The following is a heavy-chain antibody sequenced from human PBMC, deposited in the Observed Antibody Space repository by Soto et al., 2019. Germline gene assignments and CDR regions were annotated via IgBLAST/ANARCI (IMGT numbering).Heavy chain of an antibody. V-gene: IGHV4-4*07. CDR2: IDASGNT. CDR3: ARYSNNWFQAEGMDV. D-gene: IGHD6-13*01. CDR1: VDSITTYY. Sequence: SETLSLTCTVSVDSITTYYWIWIRQPAGKGLEWIGRIDASGNTNYNPSLNSRVTMSIDTSKKQFSLKLTSVTAADTAIYYCARYSNNWFQAEGMDVWGQGTTVTVSS. J-gene: IGHJ6*02.